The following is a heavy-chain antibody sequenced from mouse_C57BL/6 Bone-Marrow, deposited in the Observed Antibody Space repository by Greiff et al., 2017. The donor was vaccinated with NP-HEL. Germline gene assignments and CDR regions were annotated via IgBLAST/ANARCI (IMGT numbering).Heavy chain of an antibody. J-gene: IGHJ1*03. CDR3: ARGYGSSYRYFDV. Sequence: QVQLQQPGAELVKPGASVKLSCKASGYTFTSYWMHWVKQRPGQGLEWIGMIHPNSGSTNYNEKIKSKATLTVDKSSSTAYMQLSSLTSEDSAVYYCARGYGSSYRYFDVWGTGTTVTVSS. CDR2: IHPNSGST. V-gene: IGHV1-64*01. D-gene: IGHD1-1*01. CDR1: GYTFTSYW.